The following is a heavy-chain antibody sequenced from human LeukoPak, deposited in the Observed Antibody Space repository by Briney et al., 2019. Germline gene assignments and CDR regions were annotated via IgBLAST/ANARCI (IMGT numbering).Heavy chain of an antibody. CDR2: INPSGGST. J-gene: IGHJ4*02. D-gene: IGHD2-15*01. CDR3: ARGGDIVVVPAARGLGYCSGGSCYSFDY. V-gene: IGHV1-46*01. CDR1: GYTFTSYY. Sequence: ASVKVSCKASGYTFTSYYMHWVRQAPGQGLEWMGIINPSGGSTSYAQKFQGRVTMTRDTSTSTVYMELSSLRSEDTAVYYCARGGDIVVVPAARGLGYCSGGSCYSFDYWGQGTLVTVSS.